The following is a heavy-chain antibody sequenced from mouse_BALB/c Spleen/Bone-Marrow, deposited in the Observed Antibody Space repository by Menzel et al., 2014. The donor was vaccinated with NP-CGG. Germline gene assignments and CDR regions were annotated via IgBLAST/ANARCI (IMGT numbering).Heavy chain of an antibody. J-gene: IGHJ1*01. CDR2: IDPANGNT. CDR3: ARQECATYGYFDD. Sequence: VQLQQSGAELVKPGASVKLSCSASGFNIKDTYMHWVKQRPEQGLEWIGRIDPANGNTKYDPKFQDKATITADTSSTTADLQLSSLTCEDTAVDYGARQECATYGYFDDWGAGTTVTVSS. V-gene: IGHV14-3*02. CDR1: GFNIKDTY. D-gene: IGHD6-1*01.